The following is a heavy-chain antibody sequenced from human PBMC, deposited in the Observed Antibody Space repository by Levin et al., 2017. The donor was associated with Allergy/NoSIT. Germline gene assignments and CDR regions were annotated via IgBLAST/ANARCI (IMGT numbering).Heavy chain of an antibody. CDR3: ARGSPPVDIVATITDYYYYMDG. Sequence: VASVKVSCKASGYTFTSYDINWVRQATGQGLEWMGWMNPNSGNTGYAQKFQGRVTMTRNTSISTAYMELSSLRSEDTAVYYCARGSPPVDIVATITDYYYYMDGWGKGTTVTVSS. V-gene: IGHV1-8*01. CDR2: MNPNSGNT. D-gene: IGHD5-12*01. CDR1: GYTFTSYD. J-gene: IGHJ6*03.